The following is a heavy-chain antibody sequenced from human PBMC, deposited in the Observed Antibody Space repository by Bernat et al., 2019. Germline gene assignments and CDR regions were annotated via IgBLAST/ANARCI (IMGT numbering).Heavy chain of an antibody. CDR2: IYYSGST. J-gene: IGHJ4*02. D-gene: IGHD1-20*01. CDR3: ARSGANWRSYSDY. V-gene: IGHV4-30-4*01. Sequence: QVQLQESGPGLVNPSQTLSLTCTVSGGPISSGDYYWSWLRQPPGKGLEWIGYIYYSGSTYYNPSLKSRVTISLDTSKNQFSLKLSSLTAADTAVYYCARSGANWRSYSDYWGQGTLVTVSS. CDR1: GGPISSGDYY.